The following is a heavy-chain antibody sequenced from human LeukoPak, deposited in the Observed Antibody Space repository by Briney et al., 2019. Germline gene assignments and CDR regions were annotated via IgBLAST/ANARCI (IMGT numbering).Heavy chain of an antibody. D-gene: IGHD5-24*01. J-gene: IGHJ5*02. V-gene: IGHV4-59*01. CDR1: GGSFTSYY. CDR2: IYYTGST. Sequence: SETLSLTCNVSGGSFTSYYWSWIRQPPGKGLEWIGNIYYTGSTNYNPSLESRVTISVDTSKNQFSLKLSSVTAADTAVYYCARVGWLQLESWFDPWGQGTLVTVSS. CDR3: ARVGWLQLESWFDP.